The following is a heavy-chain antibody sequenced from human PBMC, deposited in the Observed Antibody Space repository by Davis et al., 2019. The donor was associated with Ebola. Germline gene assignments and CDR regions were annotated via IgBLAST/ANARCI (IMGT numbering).Heavy chain of an antibody. D-gene: IGHD3-9*01. V-gene: IGHV3-9*01. Sequence: PGGSLRLSCAASGFTFDDYAMHWVRQAPGKGLEWVSGISWNSGSIGYADSVKGRFTISRDNSKNTLYLQMNSLRAEDTAVYYCARDLRYGYWGQGTLVTVSS. CDR1: GFTFDDYA. J-gene: IGHJ4*02. CDR3: ARDLRYGY. CDR2: ISWNSGSI.